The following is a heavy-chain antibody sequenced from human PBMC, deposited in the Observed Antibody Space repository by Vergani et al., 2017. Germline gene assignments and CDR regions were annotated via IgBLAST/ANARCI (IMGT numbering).Heavy chain of an antibody. CDR2: IYTSGST. V-gene: IGHV4-61*02. J-gene: IGHJ4*02. CDR1: GGSISSGGYY. CDR3: ARESLGDFDY. Sequence: QLQLQESGSGLVKPSQTLSLTCAVSGGSISSGGYYWSWIRQPAGKGLEWIGRIYTSGSTNYNPSLKSRVTMSVDTSKNQFSLKLSSVTAADTAVYYCARESLGDFDYWGQGTLVTVSS.